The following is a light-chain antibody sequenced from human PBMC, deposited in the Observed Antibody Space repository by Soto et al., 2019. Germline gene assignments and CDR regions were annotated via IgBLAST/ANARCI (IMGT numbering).Light chain of an antibody. CDR3: QQYSSSVYT. CDR1: QSVSSSY. J-gene: IGKJ2*01. Sequence: DIVLTQSPGTLSLSPGERATLSCRASQSVSSSYLAWYQQKPGQAPRLLIYDSSTRATGIPDRFRGSGSGTDFTLTINRLDPEDFAVYYCQQYSSSVYTFGQGTKLEIK. CDR2: DSS. V-gene: IGKV3-20*01.